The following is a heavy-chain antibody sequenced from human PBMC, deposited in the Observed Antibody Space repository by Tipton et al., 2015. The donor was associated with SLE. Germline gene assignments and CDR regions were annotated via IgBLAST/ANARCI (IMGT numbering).Heavy chain of an antibody. CDR1: SGSISSTNYY. D-gene: IGHD1-14*01. CDR2: VYYTGST. Sequence: TLSLTCTVSSGSISSTNYYWGWIRQPPGRGLEWIGTVYYTGSTYYNPSVRSRLTISVDTSKNQFSLKLSSVTAADTAVYYCAREAGWFDPWGQGTLVTVSS. V-gene: IGHV4-39*02. CDR3: AREAGWFDP. J-gene: IGHJ5*02.